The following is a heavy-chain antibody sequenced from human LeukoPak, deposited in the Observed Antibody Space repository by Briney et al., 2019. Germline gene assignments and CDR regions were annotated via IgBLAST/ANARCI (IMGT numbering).Heavy chain of an antibody. J-gene: IGHJ4*02. CDR3: TRREGYCSSTSCLAFDY. D-gene: IGHD2-2*01. CDR2: IRSKANSYAT. V-gene: IGHV3-73*01. Sequence: PGGSLKLSCAASGFTFSGSAMHWVRQASGEGREWVGRIRSKANSYATAYAASVKGRFTISRDDSKNTAYLQMNSLKTEDTAVYYCTRREGYCSSTSCLAFDYWGQGTLVTVSS. CDR1: GFTFSGSA.